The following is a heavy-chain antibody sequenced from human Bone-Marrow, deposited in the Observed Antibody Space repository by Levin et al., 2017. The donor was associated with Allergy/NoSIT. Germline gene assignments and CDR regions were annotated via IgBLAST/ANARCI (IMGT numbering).Heavy chain of an antibody. CDR1: GISVSSTF. J-gene: IGHJ3*01. CDR2: MYSGGTT. Sequence: GESLKISCAVSGISVSSTFMIWVRQAPGKGLEYISVMYSGGTTFYADSVKGLFTISRDNSKNTMYLQMDSLRAEDTAVYYCARGGVNDAFDLWGQGTMVTF. V-gene: IGHV3-66*01. CDR3: ARGGVNDAFDL.